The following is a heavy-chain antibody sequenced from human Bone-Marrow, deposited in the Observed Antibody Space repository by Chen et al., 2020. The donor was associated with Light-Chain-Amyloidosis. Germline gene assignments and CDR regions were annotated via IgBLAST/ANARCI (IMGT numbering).Heavy chain of an antibody. CDR2: INPNSGGT. CDR3: ARVMTEAVFGVVAAGMDV. V-gene: IGHV1-2*02. CDR1: GYTFTGYH. Sequence: QVQLVQSGTEVKKPGASVKVSCKASGYTFTGYHIHWVRQAPGQGLEWMGWINPNSGGTNYAQKFQDRVTMTRDRSISTAYMEVSRLRADDTAVYYYARVMTEAVFGVVAAGMDVWGQGTTVTVSS. D-gene: IGHD3-3*01. J-gene: IGHJ6*02.